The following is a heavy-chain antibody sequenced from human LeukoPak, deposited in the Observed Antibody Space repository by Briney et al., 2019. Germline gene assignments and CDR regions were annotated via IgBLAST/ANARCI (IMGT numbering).Heavy chain of an antibody. J-gene: IGHJ1*01. Sequence: GGSLKIFCKGSGSRFTSYWIGWVRQMPGKGLEWMGIIYPGNSDTRYSPSFQGQVTISADKSISTAYLQWSGLEASDTARYYCARADSSGYYYSKYLQHWGQGTLVTVSS. CDR1: GSRFTSYW. D-gene: IGHD3-22*01. CDR3: ARADSSGYYYSKYLQH. CDR2: IYPGNSDT. V-gene: IGHV5-51*01.